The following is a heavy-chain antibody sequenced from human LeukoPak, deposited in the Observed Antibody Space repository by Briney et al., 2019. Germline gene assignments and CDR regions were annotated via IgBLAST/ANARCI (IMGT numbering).Heavy chain of an antibody. CDR2: INPNSGGT. D-gene: IGHD3-22*01. CDR1: GYTLTGDY. J-gene: IGHJ4*02. Sequence: ASVKVSCKASGYTLTGDYMHWVRQAPGQGLEWMGRINPNSGGTNYAQKFQGRVTMTRDTSISTAYMELSRLRSDDTAVYYCARVRRYYDSSGYYYFDYWGQGTLVTVSA. CDR3: ARVRRYYDSSGYYYFDY. V-gene: IGHV1-2*06.